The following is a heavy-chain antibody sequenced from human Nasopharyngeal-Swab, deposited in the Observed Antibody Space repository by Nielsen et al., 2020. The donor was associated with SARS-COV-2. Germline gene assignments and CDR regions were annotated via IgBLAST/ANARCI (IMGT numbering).Heavy chain of an antibody. D-gene: IGHD5-24*01. CDR3: ARSRDGYSYYYYYGMDV. CDR1: GFSLSTSGMC. Sequence: SGPTLVKPTQTLTLTCTFSGFSLSTSGMCVSWIRQPPGKALEWLALIDWDDDKYYSTSLKTRLTISRDTSKNQVVLTMTNMDPVDTATYYCARSRDGYSYYYYYGMDVWGQGTTVTVS. V-gene: IGHV2-70*01. J-gene: IGHJ6*02. CDR2: IDWDDDK.